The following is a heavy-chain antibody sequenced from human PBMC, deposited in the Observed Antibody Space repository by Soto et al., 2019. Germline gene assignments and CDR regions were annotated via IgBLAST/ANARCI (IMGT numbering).Heavy chain of an antibody. CDR3: ATQIGLHGVSRYFDQ. Sequence: GESLKISCKGSGYSFNNYWIAWVRQMPWKGLEWMGIIFPGDSDTVYSPSFQGQVTISVDKSIGTAYLQWSGLKASDTAMYYCATQIGLHGVSRYFDQWGQGPLVTVSS. J-gene: IGHJ4*02. V-gene: IGHV5-51*01. CDR1: GYSFNNYW. CDR2: IFPGDSDT. D-gene: IGHD3-9*01.